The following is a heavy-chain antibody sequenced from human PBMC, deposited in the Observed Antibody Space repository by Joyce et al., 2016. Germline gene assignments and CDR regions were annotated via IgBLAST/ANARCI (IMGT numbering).Heavy chain of an antibody. V-gene: IGHV1-2*07. CDR3: ARGDLRTSSPLFLYFAL. CDR1: GYTFTDYY. J-gene: IGHJ2*01. CDR2: MNVNSGGT. Sequence: QVQLVQSGAEVKKPGASVTVSCKASGYTFTDYYIHWVRQAPGQGFGWMGGMNVNSGGTEYPHKLQGRVTMTRDTSIRTAYMELTGLRSDDTAVYYCARGDLRTSSPLFLYFALWGRGTLVTVSS. D-gene: IGHD2-2*01.